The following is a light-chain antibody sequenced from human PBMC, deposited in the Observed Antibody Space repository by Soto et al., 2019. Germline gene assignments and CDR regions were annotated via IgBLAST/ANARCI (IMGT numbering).Light chain of an antibody. CDR3: QKYDDTPIT. CDR2: DAS. J-gene: IGKJ5*01. CDR1: QDISNY. V-gene: IGKV1-33*01. Sequence: DIQMTQSPSSLSASVGDRLTITCQAIQDISNYLNWYQQKPGKAPKLLNSDASILETGVPSSFSGSGSGTDFTFTISSLQPEDSATYYRQKYDDTPITVGQGTRLEIK.